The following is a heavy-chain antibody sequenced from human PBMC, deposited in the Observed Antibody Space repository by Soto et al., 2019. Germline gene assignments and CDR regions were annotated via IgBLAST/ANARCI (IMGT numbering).Heavy chain of an antibody. Sequence: ASVKVSCKASGYTFTGYYMHWVRQAPGQGLEWMGWINPNSGGTNYAQKFQGWVTMTRDTSISTAYMELSRLRSDDTAVYYCARAAEYSSGPLGLLDYWGQGTLVTVSS. CDR3: ARAAEYSSGPLGLLDY. CDR2: INPNSGGT. D-gene: IGHD6-19*01. CDR1: GYTFTGYY. V-gene: IGHV1-2*04. J-gene: IGHJ4*02.